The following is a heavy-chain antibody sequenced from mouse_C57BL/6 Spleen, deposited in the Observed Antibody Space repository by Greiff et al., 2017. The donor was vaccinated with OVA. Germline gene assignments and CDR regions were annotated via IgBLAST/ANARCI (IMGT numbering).Heavy chain of an antibody. D-gene: IGHD2-4*01. CDR1: GYTFTSYG. V-gene: IGHV1-81*01. J-gene: IGHJ4*01. CDR3: ARRPMITTDYYDMDY. CDR2: IYPRSGNT. Sequence: QVQLQQSGAELARPAASVKLSCKASGYTFTSYGISWVKQRTGQGLEWIGEIYPRSGNTYYNEKFKGKATLTADKSSSTEYMELRSLTSEDSAVYYCARRPMITTDYYDMDYWGQGTSVTVSS.